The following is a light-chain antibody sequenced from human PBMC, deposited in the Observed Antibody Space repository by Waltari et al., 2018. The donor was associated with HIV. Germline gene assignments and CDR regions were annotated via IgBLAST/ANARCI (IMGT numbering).Light chain of an antibody. CDR2: AAS. CDR3: QQSYSTPYT. J-gene: IGKJ2*01. Sequence: DIQMTQSPSSLSASVGDRFTITCRASQSISSYLNWYQQKPGKVPKLLIYAASSLQSGVPSRFSGSGSGTDFTLTISSLQPEDFATYYCQQSYSTPYTFGQGTKLEIK. CDR1: QSISSY. V-gene: IGKV1-39*01.